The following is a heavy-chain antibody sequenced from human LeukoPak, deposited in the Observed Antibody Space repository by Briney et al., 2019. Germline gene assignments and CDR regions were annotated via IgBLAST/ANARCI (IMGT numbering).Heavy chain of an antibody. CDR1: GFSFSTQR. J-gene: IGHJ4*02. V-gene: IGHV3-74*01. CDR3: AKTLYSGNYYWVFDS. D-gene: IGHD1-26*01. Sequence: GGSLRLSCAASGFSFSTQRMHWVRQAPGKGLVWVSYINIDERITGYADSVKGRFTISRDNAKNTLYLQMNSLRVEDTAIYYCAKTLYSGNYYWVFDSWGQGTLVTVSS. CDR2: INIDERIT.